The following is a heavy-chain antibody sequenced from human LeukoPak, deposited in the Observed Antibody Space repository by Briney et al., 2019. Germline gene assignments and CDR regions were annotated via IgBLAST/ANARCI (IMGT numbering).Heavy chain of an antibody. D-gene: IGHD3-22*01. J-gene: IGHJ3*02. CDR3: ARDVERGYDSSGYYYDGAFDI. V-gene: IGHV4-59*01. CDR1: GGSISSYY. Sequence: PSETLSLTCTVSGGSISSYYWSWIRQSPGKGLEWIGYIYYSGSTNYNPSLKSRVTISVDTSKNQFSLKLSSVTAADTAVYYCARDVERGYDSSGYYYDGAFDIWGQGTMVTVSS. CDR2: IYYSGST.